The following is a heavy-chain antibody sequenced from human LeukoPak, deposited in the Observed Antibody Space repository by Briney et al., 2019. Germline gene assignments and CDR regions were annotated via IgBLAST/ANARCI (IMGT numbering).Heavy chain of an antibody. CDR1: GFTFSSYS. J-gene: IGHJ4*02. CDR3: ASTSSGYYYVSQRGRDY. D-gene: IGHD3-22*01. V-gene: IGHV3-21*01. CDR2: ISSSSSYI. Sequence: PGGSLRLSCAASGFTFSSYSMNWVRQAPGKGLEWVSSISSSSSYIYYADSAKGRFTISRDNAKNSLYLQMNSLRAEDTAVYYCASTSSGYYYVSQRGRDYWGQGTLVTVSS.